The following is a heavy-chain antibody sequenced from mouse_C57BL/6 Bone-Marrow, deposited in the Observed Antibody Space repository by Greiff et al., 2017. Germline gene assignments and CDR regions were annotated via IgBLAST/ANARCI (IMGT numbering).Heavy chain of an antibody. CDR1: GYTFTDYY. D-gene: IGHD2-4*01. CDR3: ARWGDYDEVDY. Sequence: QVQLKQSGAELVRPGASVKLSCKASGYTFTDYYINWVKQRPGQGLEWIARIYPGSGNTYYNEKFKGKATLTAENSSSTAYMQLSSLTSEDSAVYFCARWGDYDEVDYWGQGTTLTVSS. CDR2: IYPGSGNT. V-gene: IGHV1-76*01. J-gene: IGHJ2*01.